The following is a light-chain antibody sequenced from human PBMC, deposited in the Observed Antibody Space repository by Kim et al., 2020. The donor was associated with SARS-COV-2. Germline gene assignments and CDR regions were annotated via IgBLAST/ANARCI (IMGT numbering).Light chain of an antibody. Sequence: SGSPGDGATLSCRASQSVSSNLAWYQQRPGQAPRLLIYGASARATGIPARFSGSGSGTEFTLTISSLQSEDFAVYYCQQYNSRPTFGPGTKVDIK. CDR3: QQYNSRPT. J-gene: IGKJ3*01. CDR2: GAS. CDR1: QSVSSN. V-gene: IGKV3-15*01.